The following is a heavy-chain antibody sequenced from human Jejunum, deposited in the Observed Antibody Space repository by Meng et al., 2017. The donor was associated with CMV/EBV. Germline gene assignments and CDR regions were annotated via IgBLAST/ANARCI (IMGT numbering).Heavy chain of an antibody. CDR2: IYSGGDKT. V-gene: IGHV3-66*01. J-gene: IGHJ5*01. Sequence: QRVEPGGGLGQPGGSLRLSCAVSGISVTTNYMTWVRQTPGKGLEWVSVIYSGGDKTYYADSVKGRFTISRDSSRNTLYLQMTSLRAGDTALYYCARGAMSFESWGQGTLVTVSS. CDR1: GISVTTNY. CDR3: ARGAMSFES.